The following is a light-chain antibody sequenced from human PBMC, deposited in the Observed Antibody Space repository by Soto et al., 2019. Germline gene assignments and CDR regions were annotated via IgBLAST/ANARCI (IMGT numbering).Light chain of an antibody. J-gene: IGKJ4*01. CDR3: QQFHSYPLLT. CDR2: DAS. Sequence: AIQLTQSPSSLSASVGDRVTITCRASQGISSALAWYQQKPGKAPNLLIYDASSLESGVPSRFSGSGSGTDFTLTISSMQPEDFATYYCQQFHSYPLLTFGGGTKVEIK. CDR1: QGISSA. V-gene: IGKV1-13*02.